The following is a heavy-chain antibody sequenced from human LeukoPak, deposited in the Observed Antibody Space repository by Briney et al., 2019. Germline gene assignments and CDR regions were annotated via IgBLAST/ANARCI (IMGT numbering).Heavy chain of an antibody. Sequence: PGASVKVSCKASGYTFTSYGISWVRQAPGQGLQWMGWISAYNGNTNYAQKLQGRVTMTTDTSSSTAYMELRSLRSDDTAVYYCARESVGATYFDYWGQGTLVTVSS. V-gene: IGHV1-18*01. CDR3: ARESVGATYFDY. D-gene: IGHD1-26*01. CDR1: GYTFTSYG. CDR2: ISAYNGNT. J-gene: IGHJ4*02.